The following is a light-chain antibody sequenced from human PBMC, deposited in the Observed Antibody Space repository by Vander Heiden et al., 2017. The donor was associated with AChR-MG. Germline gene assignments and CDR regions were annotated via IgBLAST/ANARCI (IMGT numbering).Light chain of an antibody. V-gene: IGKV2-28*01. CDR3: MQALQTPIT. Sequence: DIVMTQSPLSLAVTPGEPASISCRPSQSLLHSNGYSYLDWYLQKPGQSPHLLIYVASNRASGVPARFSGSGSGTDFTLKISRVEAEDVGVYYCMQALQTPITFGQGTRLEIK. J-gene: IGKJ5*01. CDR1: QSLLHSNGYSY. CDR2: VAS.